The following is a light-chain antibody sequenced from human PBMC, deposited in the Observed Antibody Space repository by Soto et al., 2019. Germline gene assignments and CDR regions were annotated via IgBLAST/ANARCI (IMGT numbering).Light chain of an antibody. V-gene: IGLV2-23*01. CDR3: CSYAGSSTSWV. Sequence: QSALTQPASVSGSPGPSMTISCTGTSSDVGSYNLVSWYQHHPCKAPKLMIYEGSKRRSGVSNRFAGSKSGNTASLTITGLQAEDEADYYCCSYAGSSTSWVFGGGTKVAV. J-gene: IGLJ3*02. CDR1: SSDVGSYNL. CDR2: EGS.